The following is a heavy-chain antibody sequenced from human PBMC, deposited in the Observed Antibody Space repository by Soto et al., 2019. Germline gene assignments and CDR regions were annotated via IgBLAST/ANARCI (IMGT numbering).Heavy chain of an antibody. CDR3: AREDAARIERWFDA. CDR2: IYSSGST. CDR1: GGSIISASYS. Sequence: QVQLQESGPRLVKPSQTLSLSCAVSGGSIISASYSWNWIRQSPGRVLEWIGHIYSSGSTYYNPSLKIRVSISVDTSNNQFSLKLTSVTAADTAVYFCAREDAARIERWFDAWGQGILVTVSS. D-gene: IGHD6-6*01. J-gene: IGHJ5*02. V-gene: IGHV4-31*11.